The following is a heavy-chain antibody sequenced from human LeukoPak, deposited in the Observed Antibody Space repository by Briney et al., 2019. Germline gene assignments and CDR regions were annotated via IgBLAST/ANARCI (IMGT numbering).Heavy chain of an antibody. CDR3: AKSLYSSGWYANSGGLNPGFDY. CDR1: GFTFSSYA. D-gene: IGHD6-19*01. J-gene: IGHJ4*02. CDR2: ISGSGGST. V-gene: IGHV3-23*01. Sequence: GSLRLSCAASGFTFSSYAMSRVRQAPGKGLEWVSAISGSGGSTYYADSVKGRFTISRDNSKNTLYLQMNSLRAEDTAVYYCAKSLYSSGWYANSGGLNPGFDYWGQGTLVTVSS.